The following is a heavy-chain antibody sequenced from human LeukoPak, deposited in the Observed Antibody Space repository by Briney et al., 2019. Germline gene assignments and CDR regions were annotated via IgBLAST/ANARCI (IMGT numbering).Heavy chain of an antibody. V-gene: IGHV4-59*08. D-gene: IGHD3-10*01. CDR2: IYNSGNN. CDR3: ATRGY. CDR1: AGSISSDY. Sequence: SETLSLTSTVPAGSISSDYWQWIRQPPGKGLEWVGYIYNSGNNHYNSSLKSRVTISIDTSKNQFSLKLASVTAADTAVYYCATRGYWGQGTLVAVSS. J-gene: IGHJ4*02.